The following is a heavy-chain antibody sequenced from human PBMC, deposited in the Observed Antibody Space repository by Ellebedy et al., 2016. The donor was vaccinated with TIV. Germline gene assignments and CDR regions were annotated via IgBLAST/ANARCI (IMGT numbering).Heavy chain of an antibody. CDR2: INPSGGST. CDR3: ARSDLYLFDP. V-gene: IGHV1-46*01. D-gene: IGHD2-8*01. CDR1: GYTFTSYY. Sequence: ASVKVSXXASGYTFTSYYMHWVRQAPGQGLGWMGIINPSGGSTSYAQKFQGRVTMTRDTSTSTVYMELSSLRSEDTAVYYCARSDLYLFDPWGQGTLVTVSS. J-gene: IGHJ5*02.